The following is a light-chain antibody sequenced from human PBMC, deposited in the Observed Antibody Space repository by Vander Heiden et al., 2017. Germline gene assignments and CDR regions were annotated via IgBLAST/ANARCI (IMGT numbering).Light chain of an antibody. CDR2: DIS. CDR3: QQRTDWPVT. CDR1: QIVGSK. Sequence: EIVLPQSPATLSWSPGDRATLTCRASQIVGSKLHWFHQKPGQAPRLLIYDISNRASAIPVRFRGSGSGTDFTLTIDSIEPEDFAVYYCQQRTDWPVTFGQGTTLEI. J-gene: IGKJ2*01. V-gene: IGKV3-11*01.